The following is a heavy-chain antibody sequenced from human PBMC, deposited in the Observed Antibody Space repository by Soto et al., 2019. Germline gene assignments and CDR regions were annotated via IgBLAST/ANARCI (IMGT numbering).Heavy chain of an antibody. CDR1: RFSFSSYG. D-gene: IGHD1-1*01. V-gene: IGHV3-30*18. Sequence: GALRLSCAASRFSFSSYGIRWVRQAPGKGLEWVAVISNDGSKKHYADSVKGRFTISRDNSKKTLYLQMNSLRTEDTAVYYCAKNNDPRAYYYYAMDVRGQGTTVTVSS. CDR2: ISNDGSKK. J-gene: IGHJ6*02. CDR3: AKNNDPRAYYYYAMDV.